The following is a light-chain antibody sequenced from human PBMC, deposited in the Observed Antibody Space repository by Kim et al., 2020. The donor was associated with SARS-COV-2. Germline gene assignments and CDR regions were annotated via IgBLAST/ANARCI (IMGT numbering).Light chain of an antibody. CDR1: QSVSSN. Sequence: VSPGERATLACRASQSVSSNLAWYQQKPGQAPRLLIYGASTRATGIPARFSGSGSGTEFTLTISSLQSEDFAVYYCQQYNNWLETFGQGTKVDIK. CDR2: GAS. J-gene: IGKJ1*01. V-gene: IGKV3-15*01. CDR3: QQYNNWLET.